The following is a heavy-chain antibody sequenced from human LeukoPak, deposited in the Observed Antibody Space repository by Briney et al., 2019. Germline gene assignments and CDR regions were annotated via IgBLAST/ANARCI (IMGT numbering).Heavy chain of an antibody. J-gene: IGHJ5*01. CDR1: GFTFTTYT. CDR3: ARDLYGDYVLDS. V-gene: IGHV3-21*01. D-gene: IGHD4-17*01. CDR2: ISGSGSDI. Sequence: PGGFLRLSCTASGFTFTTYTMNWVRQAPGKGLEWVSSISGSGSDIFYADSVKGRFTISRDNARNSVYLQMDSLGAEDTAVYYCARDLYGDYVLDSWGQGTRVTVSS.